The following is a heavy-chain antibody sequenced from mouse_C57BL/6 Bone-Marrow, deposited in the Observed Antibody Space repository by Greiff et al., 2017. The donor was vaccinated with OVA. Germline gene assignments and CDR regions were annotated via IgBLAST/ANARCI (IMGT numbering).Heavy chain of an antibody. CDR1: GYTFTSYW. CDR3: ARDDPYYARDY. J-gene: IGHJ4*01. CDR2: IDPSDSYT. Sequence: QVQLQQPGAELVMPGASVKLSCKASGYTFTSYWMHWVKQRPGQGLEWIGEIDPSDSYTNYNQKFKGRSTLTVDKSSSTAYMQLSSLTSEDSAVYYCARDDPYYARDYWGQGTSVTVSS. V-gene: IGHV1-69*01.